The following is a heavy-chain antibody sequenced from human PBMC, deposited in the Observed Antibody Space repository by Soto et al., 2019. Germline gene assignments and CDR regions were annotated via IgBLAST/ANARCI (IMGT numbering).Heavy chain of an antibody. CDR1: GGTISSSSYY. Sequence: SETLSLPCTVSGGTISSSSYYWGRIRQPPGKGLERLGSISYSGSTYYNPSLKSRVTISVDTSKTQFSLKLSSVTAADTAVYYCASSPFILRYFDWSTKYHDNWFDPWGQGTLVTVSS. CDR3: ASSPFILRYFDWSTKYHDNWFDP. V-gene: IGHV4-39*01. D-gene: IGHD3-9*01. J-gene: IGHJ5*02. CDR2: ISYSGST.